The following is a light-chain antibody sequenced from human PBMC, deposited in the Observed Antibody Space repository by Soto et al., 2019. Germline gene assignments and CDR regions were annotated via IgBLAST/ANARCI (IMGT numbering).Light chain of an antibody. V-gene: IGKV1-12*01. CDR2: AAA. CDR1: QGIGSW. CDR3: QQANSFPRT. J-gene: IGKJ3*01. Sequence: DIQMTQSPSSVSASVGDRVTITCRTSQGIGSWLGWYQQKPGKAPKLLIYAAASLQSGVPSRFSATFSGTEFTLTISSLQPEDLETYFCQQANSFPRTFGPGTKVDLK.